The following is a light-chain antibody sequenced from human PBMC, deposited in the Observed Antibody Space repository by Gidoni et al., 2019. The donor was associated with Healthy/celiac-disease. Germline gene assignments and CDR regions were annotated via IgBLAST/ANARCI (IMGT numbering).Light chain of an antibody. J-gene: IGKJ4*01. Sequence: EIVMTQSPATLSVSQGERATRSCRASQSVSSNLAWYQQKPGQAPRLLIYGASPRATGIPARFRGSGFVTEFTLTISSLLSEDFAVYYCQQYNNWLTFXGXTKVEIK. CDR1: QSVSSN. CDR3: QQYNNWLT. V-gene: IGKV3-15*01. CDR2: GAS.